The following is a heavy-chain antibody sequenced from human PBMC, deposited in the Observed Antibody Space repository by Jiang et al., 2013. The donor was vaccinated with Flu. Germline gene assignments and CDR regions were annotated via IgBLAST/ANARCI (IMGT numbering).Heavy chain of an antibody. CDR3: ARDLGSDYYYYGMDV. V-gene: IGHV1-46*01. CDR1: GYTFTSYY. Sequence: QLVESGAEVKKPGASVKVSCKASGYTFTSYYMHWVRQAPGQGLEWMGIINPSGGSTSYAQKFQGRVTMTRDTSTSTVYMELSSLRSEDTAVYYCARDLGSDYYYYGMDVWGQGTTVTVSS. J-gene: IGHJ6*02. CDR2: INPSGGST. D-gene: IGHD2-2*03.